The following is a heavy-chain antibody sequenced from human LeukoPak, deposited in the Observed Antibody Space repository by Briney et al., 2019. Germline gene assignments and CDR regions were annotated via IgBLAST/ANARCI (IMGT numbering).Heavy chain of an antibody. D-gene: IGHD2-2*01. V-gene: IGHV3-48*03. CDR2: ISNSGSTI. Sequence: GGSLRLSCAASGFTFSSYEMNWVRQAPGKGLEWVSYISNSGSTIYYADSVKGRFTISRDNAKNSLYLQMNSLRAEDTAVYYCARAEDIVVVPAAIPFDYWGQGTLVTVSS. CDR3: ARAEDIVVVPAAIPFDY. J-gene: IGHJ4*02. CDR1: GFTFSSYE.